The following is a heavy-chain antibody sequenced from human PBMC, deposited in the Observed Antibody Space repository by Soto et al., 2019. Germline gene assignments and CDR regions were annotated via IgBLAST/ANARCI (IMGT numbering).Heavy chain of an antibody. J-gene: IGHJ6*02. CDR3: AREYYDFWSVTYSYYGLDV. V-gene: IGHV4-59*01. CDR1: AGSISRYY. D-gene: IGHD3-3*01. Sequence: SATLSHTWTFSAGSISRYYWSWIRQSPGRGLEWIGNIFSSGSTNYNPSLKSRVAISVDTSKNQVSLKLNAVTTADTAVYYCAREYYDFWSVTYSYYGLDVWGQGTTVTVSS. CDR2: IFSSGST.